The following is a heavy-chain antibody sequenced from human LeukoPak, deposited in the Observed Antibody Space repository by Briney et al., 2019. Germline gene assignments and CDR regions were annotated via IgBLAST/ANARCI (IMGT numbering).Heavy chain of an antibody. V-gene: IGHV4-30-4*01. Sequence: SETLSLTCTVSGGSISSGDYYWSWIRQPPGKGLEWIGYIYYSGSTYYNPSLKSRVTISVDTSKNQFSLKLSSVTAADTAVYYCAIAYCGGDCYSVHGDWFDPWGQGTLVTVSS. J-gene: IGHJ5*02. CDR3: AIAYCGGDCYSVHGDWFDP. D-gene: IGHD2-21*02. CDR1: GGSISSGDYY. CDR2: IYYSGST.